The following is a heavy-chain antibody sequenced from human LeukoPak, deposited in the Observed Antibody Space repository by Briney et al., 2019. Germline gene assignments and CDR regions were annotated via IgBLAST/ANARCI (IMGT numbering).Heavy chain of an antibody. CDR3: ARDPSPDIVVVPAAIPGGFDP. J-gene: IGHJ5*02. CDR2: INAGNGNT. D-gene: IGHD2-2*02. CDR1: GYTFTSYA. V-gene: IGHV1-3*01. Sequence: GASVKVSCKASGYTFTSYAMHWVRQAPGQRLEWMGWINAGNGNTKYSQKFQGRVTITRDTSASTAYMELSSLRSEDTAVYYCARDPSPDIVVVPAAIPGGFDPWGQGTLVTVSS.